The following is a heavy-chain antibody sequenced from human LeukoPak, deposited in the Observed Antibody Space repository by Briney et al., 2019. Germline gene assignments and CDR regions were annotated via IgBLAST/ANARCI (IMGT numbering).Heavy chain of an antibody. CDR1: GYTFTSYY. D-gene: IGHD4-11*01. V-gene: IGHV1-46*01. Sequence: VASVNVSCKASGYTFTSYYMHWVRQAPGQGLEWMGIINPSGGSTSYAQKFQGRVTLTRDMSTSTVYMELSSLRSEDTAVYYCARDLRDYHSLSYYYYMDVWGKGTTVTVSS. CDR3: ARDLRDYHSLSYYYYMDV. CDR2: INPSGGST. J-gene: IGHJ6*03.